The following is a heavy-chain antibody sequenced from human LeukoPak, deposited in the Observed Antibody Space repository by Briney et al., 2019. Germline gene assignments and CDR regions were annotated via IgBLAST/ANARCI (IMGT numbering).Heavy chain of an antibody. CDR1: GYTFTSYA. Sequence: ASVKVSCKASGYTFTSYAMNWVRQAPGQGLEWMGWISAYNGNTNYAQKLQGRVTMTTDTSTSTAYMELRSLRSDDTAVYYCARESISWEFLDYWGQGTLVTVSS. J-gene: IGHJ4*02. CDR2: ISAYNGNT. CDR3: ARESISWEFLDY. D-gene: IGHD3-10*01. V-gene: IGHV1-18*01.